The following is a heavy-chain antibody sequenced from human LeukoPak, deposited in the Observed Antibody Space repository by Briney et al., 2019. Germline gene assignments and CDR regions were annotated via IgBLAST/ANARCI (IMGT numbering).Heavy chain of an antibody. Sequence: GGSLRLSCAASGFTFDDYAMHWVRQAPGKGPEWVSGISWNSGSIGYADSVKGRFTISRDNAKNSLYLQMNSLRAEDTALYYCVKDVGNYYYYGMDVWGQGTTVTVSS. J-gene: IGHJ6*02. D-gene: IGHD7-27*01. CDR3: VKDVGNYYYYGMDV. CDR1: GFTFDDYA. CDR2: ISWNSGSI. V-gene: IGHV3-9*01.